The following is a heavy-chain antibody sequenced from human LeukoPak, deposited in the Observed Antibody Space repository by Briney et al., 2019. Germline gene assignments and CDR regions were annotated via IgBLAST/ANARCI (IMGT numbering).Heavy chain of an antibody. Sequence: PGGSLRLSCAASGFTFSNAWMSWVRQAPGKGLEWVGRIKSKTDGGTTDYAAPVKGRFTISRDDSKNTLYLQMNSLKTEDTAVYYCTTDHKAAWYYGMDVWGQGTTVTVSS. V-gene: IGHV3-15*01. J-gene: IGHJ6*02. CDR1: GFTFSNAW. D-gene: IGHD6-25*01. CDR3: TTDHKAAWYYGMDV. CDR2: IKSKTDGGTT.